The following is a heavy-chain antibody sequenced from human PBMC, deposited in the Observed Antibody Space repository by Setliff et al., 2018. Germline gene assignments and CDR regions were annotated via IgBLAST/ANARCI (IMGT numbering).Heavy chain of an antibody. D-gene: IGHD3-10*01. J-gene: IGHJ4*02. Sequence: SETLSLTCSVSGGSISNFYWSWIRQPPGKGLEWIGSIYYTGTAYYNPSLKSRVTISVDTSKNQFSLQVTSLAATDTALYFCARHEFVGGYYGSVTYRHFDYWGQGILVTVSS. CDR1: GGSISNFY. CDR3: ARHEFVGGYYGSVTYRHFDY. V-gene: IGHV4-59*04. CDR2: IYYTGTA.